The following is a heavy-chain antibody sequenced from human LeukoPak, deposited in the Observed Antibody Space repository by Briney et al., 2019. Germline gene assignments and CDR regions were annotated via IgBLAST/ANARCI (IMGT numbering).Heavy chain of an antibody. CDR3: AKGRTLVGGSTRSYDY. CDR1: GFTFSSYS. Sequence: PGGTLRLSCAASGFTFSSYSMSGVRQAPGKGLEWVSVISGGGGETFYADSVKGRFTISRDNSKNTLYLQMNSLRVEDTAVYYCAKGRTLVGGSTRSYDYWGQGTLVTVSS. V-gene: IGHV3-23*01. D-gene: IGHD1-26*01. CDR2: ISGGGGET. J-gene: IGHJ4*02.